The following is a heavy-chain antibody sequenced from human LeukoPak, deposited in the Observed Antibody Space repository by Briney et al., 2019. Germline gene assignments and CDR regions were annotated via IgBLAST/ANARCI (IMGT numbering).Heavy chain of an antibody. V-gene: IGHV3-23*01. Sequence: PGGSLRLSCAASGFTFSSYAMSWVRQAPGKGLEWVSAISGSGGSTYYADSVKGRFTISRDNSKNTLYLQMNSLRAEDTAVYYCARQRWDESGSYFDYWGQGTLVTVSS. J-gene: IGHJ4*02. D-gene: IGHD1-26*01. CDR1: GFTFSSYA. CDR2: ISGSGGST. CDR3: ARQRWDESGSYFDY.